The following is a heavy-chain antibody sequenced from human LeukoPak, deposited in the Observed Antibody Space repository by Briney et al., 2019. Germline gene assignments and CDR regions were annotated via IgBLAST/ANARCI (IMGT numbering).Heavy chain of an antibody. CDR2: IGSYGGDT. D-gene: IGHD3-22*01. V-gene: IGHV1-18*01. Sequence: ASVKVSCKATSRISWVRQAPGQGLEWMGWIGSYGGDTYYAQKFQGRITVTTDTSTSTVYMELRNLRSDDTAVYYCARDLWNFYDDSGYNRDFDSWGQGTLVTVSS. CDR1: TSR. J-gene: IGHJ5*01. CDR3: ARDLWNFYDDSGYNRDFDS.